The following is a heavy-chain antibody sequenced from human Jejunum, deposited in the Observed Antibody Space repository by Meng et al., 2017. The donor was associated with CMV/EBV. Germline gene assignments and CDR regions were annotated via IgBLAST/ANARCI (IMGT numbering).Heavy chain of an antibody. CDR3: AKGHTTSWYSFDY. CDR2: IWYDGSNK. Sequence: SGFTFSTYGMHWVRQAPGKGLEWVAVIWYDGSNKYYADSVKGRFTISRDNSKSTPYLQMNSLRAEDTAVYYCAKGHTTSWYSFDYWGQGTLVTVSS. V-gene: IGHV3-33*06. J-gene: IGHJ4*02. D-gene: IGHD6-13*01. CDR1: GFTFSTYG.